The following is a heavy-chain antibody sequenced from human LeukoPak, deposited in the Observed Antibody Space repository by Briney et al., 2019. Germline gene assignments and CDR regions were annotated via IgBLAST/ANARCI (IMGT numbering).Heavy chain of an antibody. D-gene: IGHD3-22*01. CDR3: ARYDSSGYYYYGMDV. V-gene: IGHV1-18*01. Sequence: GSVQVSCKASGYTFPIYGISWVRQAPGQGREWMGWISAYDGNTNYSQKLQGRVTMTTDTSTSTAYMELRSLRSDDTAVYYCARYDSSGYYYYGMDVWGQGTTVTVSS. CDR1: GYTFPIYG. CDR2: ISAYDGNT. J-gene: IGHJ6*02.